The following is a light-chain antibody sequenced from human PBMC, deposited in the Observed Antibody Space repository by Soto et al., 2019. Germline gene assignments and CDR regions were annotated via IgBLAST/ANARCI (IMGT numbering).Light chain of an antibody. Sequence: VLTQSPATLSVSPGERATLSCRASQSVSSNLAWYQQKPGQAPRLLIYDASTRATGIPARFSGSGSGTEFTLTISSLQSEDFAVYYCQQYNNWPRTFGQGTKVDIK. CDR2: DAS. CDR1: QSVSSN. CDR3: QQYNNWPRT. V-gene: IGKV3-15*01. J-gene: IGKJ1*01.